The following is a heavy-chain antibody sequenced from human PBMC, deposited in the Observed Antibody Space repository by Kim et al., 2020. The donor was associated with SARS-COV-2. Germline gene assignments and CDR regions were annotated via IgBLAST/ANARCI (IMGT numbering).Heavy chain of an antibody. J-gene: IGHJ4*02. CDR1: GGSFSGYY. D-gene: IGHD1-26*01. CDR3: ARVDGIVGAGDY. V-gene: IGHV4-34*01. CDR2: INHSGST. Sequence: SQTLSLTCAVYGGSFSGYYWSWIRQPPGKGLEWIGEINHSGSTNYNPSLKSRVTISVDTSKNQFSLKLSSVTAADTAVYYCARVDGIVGAGDYWGQGTLVTVSS.